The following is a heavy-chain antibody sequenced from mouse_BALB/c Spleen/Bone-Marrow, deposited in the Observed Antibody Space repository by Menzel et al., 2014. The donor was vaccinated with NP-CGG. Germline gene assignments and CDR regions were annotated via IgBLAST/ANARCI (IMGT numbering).Heavy chain of an antibody. D-gene: IGHD4-1*01. Sequence: DLHLVESGGGLVQPGGSRKLSCAASGFTFSSFGMHWVRQAPERGLEWVAYISSGSSTIFYADTVKGRFTISRDNPKNTLFLQMTILRAEDTAMYYCARGGNWDDFDYWGQGTTLTVSS. J-gene: IGHJ2*01. CDR2: ISSGSSTI. CDR3: ARGGNWDDFDY. V-gene: IGHV5-17*02. CDR1: GFTFSSFG.